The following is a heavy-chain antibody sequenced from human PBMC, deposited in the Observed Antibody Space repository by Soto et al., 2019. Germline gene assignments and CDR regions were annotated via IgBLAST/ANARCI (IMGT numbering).Heavy chain of an antibody. D-gene: IGHD1-26*01. V-gene: IGHV3-23*01. J-gene: IGHJ4*02. CDR3: AKAYLNH. Sequence: EVQLLESGGGLEQPGGSLRLSCAASGFTFSSYAMSWVRQAPGKGLEWVSAIGDSGGTTYYADSVKGRFTISRDSSKNTLHLQMNSLRAEDTAVYYCAKAYLNHWGQGTLVTVSS. CDR2: IGDSGGTT. CDR1: GFTFSSYA.